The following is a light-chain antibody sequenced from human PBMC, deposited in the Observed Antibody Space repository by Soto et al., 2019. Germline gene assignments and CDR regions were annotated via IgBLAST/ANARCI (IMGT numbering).Light chain of an antibody. CDR1: SSDVGGYNY. V-gene: IGLV2-14*01. CDR3: SSYTSSSTPQV. CDR2: EVS. J-gene: IGLJ1*01. Sequence: QSVLTQPASVSGSPGQSITISCTGTSSDVGGYNYVSWYQQHPGKAAKLMIYEVSNRPSGVSNRFSCSKSGNTASLTISGLQAADEADYSCSSYTSSSTPQVFGTGTKGTVL.